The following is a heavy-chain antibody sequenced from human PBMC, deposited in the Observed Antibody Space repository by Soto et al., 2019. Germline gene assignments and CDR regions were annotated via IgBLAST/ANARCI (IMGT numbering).Heavy chain of an antibody. CDR2: IDPRDSYT. D-gene: IGHD3-3*01. J-gene: IGHJ6*02. CDR3: ARARRWSSTHYDFWSGYFYGMDV. V-gene: IGHV5-10-1*01. CDR1: GSSFTSYW. Sequence: PGESLKISCKGSGSSFTSYWISWVRQMPGEGLEWMGRIDPRDSYTNYSPSFQGHVTISADKPISTAYLQWSRLKASDTAMYCCARARRWSSTHYDFWSGYFYGMDVWGQGTPVTVPS.